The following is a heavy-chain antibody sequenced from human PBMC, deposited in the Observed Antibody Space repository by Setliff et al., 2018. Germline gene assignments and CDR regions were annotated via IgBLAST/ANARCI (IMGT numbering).Heavy chain of an antibody. CDR3: ARWNGSGYFYY. V-gene: IGHV1-18*01. CDR2: VTIYNGNT. J-gene: IGHJ4*02. Sequence: ASVKVSCKASGYTFSNYGVTWVRQAPGQGLDWMGWVTIYNGNTKYAQNLQGRLTLTTDRSTSTVYMELGSLTTDDTAIYYCARWNGSGYFYYWGQGTWVTVSS. D-gene: IGHD3-3*01. CDR1: GYTFSNYG.